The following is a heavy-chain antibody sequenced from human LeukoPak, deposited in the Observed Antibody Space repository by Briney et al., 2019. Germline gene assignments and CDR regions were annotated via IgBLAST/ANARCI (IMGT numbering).Heavy chain of an antibody. Sequence: GGSLRLSCAASGFTFSSYGMHWVRQAPGKGLEWVAVIWYDGSNKYYADSVKGRFTISRDNSKSTLYLQMNSLRAEDTAVYYCARDQSVGAIDYWGQGTLVTVSS. CDR2: IWYDGSNK. CDR1: GFTFSSYG. D-gene: IGHD1-26*01. J-gene: IGHJ4*02. V-gene: IGHV3-33*01. CDR3: ARDQSVGAIDY.